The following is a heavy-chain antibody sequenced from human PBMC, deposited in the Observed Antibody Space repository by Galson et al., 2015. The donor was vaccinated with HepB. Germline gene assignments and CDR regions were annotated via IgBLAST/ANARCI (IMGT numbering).Heavy chain of an antibody. D-gene: IGHD1-1*01. CDR2: IYHNGNT. V-gene: IGHV4-4*02. Sequence: LSLTCAVSGASVSTSDWWTWVRQPPGKGLEWIGEIYHNGNTNYNPSLKSRVTISLDTSKNQFSLRLSSVTAADTAVYYCAREELQCYNLGMDVWGRGTTVTVSS. J-gene: IGHJ6*02. CDR3: AREELQCYNLGMDV. CDR1: GASVSTSDW.